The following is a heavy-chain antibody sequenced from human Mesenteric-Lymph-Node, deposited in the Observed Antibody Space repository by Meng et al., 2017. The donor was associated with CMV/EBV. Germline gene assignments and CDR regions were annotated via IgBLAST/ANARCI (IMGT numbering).Heavy chain of an antibody. CDR1: GYSFSSYW. CDR3: ARRWGGYFDH. Sequence: ISCKGSGYSFSSYWIGWVRQMPGKGLEWMGVIHPGDSDTRYSPSFQGQVIVSVDKSISTAYLQWSRLEASDTAMYFCARRWGGYFDHWGLGTVVTVSS. CDR2: IHPGDSDT. D-gene: IGHD5-24*01. V-gene: IGHV5-51*01. J-gene: IGHJ4*02.